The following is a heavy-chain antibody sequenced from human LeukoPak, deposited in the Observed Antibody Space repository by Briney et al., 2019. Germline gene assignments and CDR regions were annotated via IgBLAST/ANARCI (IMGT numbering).Heavy chain of an antibody. CDR1: GFTLSSYA. CDR3: AKDGRGSGSYYYFDY. Sequence: GGSLRLSCAASGFTLSSYAMTWVRQAPGKGLEWVSSISGSGGTTYYADSVKGQFTISRDNSKNTLYLQMDSLRAEDTAVYYCAKDGRGSGSYYYFDYWGQGPLVTVSP. CDR2: ISGSGGTT. V-gene: IGHV3-23*01. D-gene: IGHD3-10*01. J-gene: IGHJ4*02.